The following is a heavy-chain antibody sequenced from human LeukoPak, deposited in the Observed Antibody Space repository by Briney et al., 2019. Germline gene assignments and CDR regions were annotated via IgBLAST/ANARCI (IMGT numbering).Heavy chain of an antibody. Sequence: GGSLRLSCAASGFTFSSYWMSWVRQAPGKGLEWVAVISYDGSNKYYADSVKGRFTISRDNSKNTLYLQMNSLRAEDTAVYYCAKSGSGYSYGLDYWGQGTLVTVSS. D-gene: IGHD5-18*01. V-gene: IGHV3-30*18. CDR1: GFTFSSYW. CDR2: ISYDGSNK. CDR3: AKSGSGYSYGLDY. J-gene: IGHJ4*02.